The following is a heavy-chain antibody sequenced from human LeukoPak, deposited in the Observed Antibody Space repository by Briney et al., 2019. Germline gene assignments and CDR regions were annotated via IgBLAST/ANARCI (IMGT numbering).Heavy chain of an antibody. J-gene: IGHJ4*02. CDR3: ARVGAGSSSWLNYFDY. CDR1: GGSFSGYY. V-gene: IGHV4-34*01. Sequence: SETLSLTCAVYGGSFSGYYWSRIRQPPGKGLEWIGEINHSGSTNYNPSLKSRVTISVDTSKNQFSLKLSSVTAADTAVYYCARVGAGSSSWLNYFDYWGQGTLVTVSS. CDR2: INHSGST. D-gene: IGHD6-13*01.